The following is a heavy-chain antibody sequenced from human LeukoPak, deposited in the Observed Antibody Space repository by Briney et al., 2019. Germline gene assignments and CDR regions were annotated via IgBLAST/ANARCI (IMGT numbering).Heavy chain of an antibody. J-gene: IGHJ6*04. CDR3: ATHYYGSSRAGWGMDV. V-gene: IGHV3-23*01. CDR1: GFTFSSYA. CDR2: ISGSGGST. D-gene: IGHD3-10*01. Sequence: PGGSLRLSCAASGFTFSSYAMSWVRQAPGKGLEWVSAISGSGGSTYYADSVKGRFTISRDNSKNTLYLQMNSLRAEDTAVYYCATHYYGSSRAGWGMDVWGKGTTVTVSS.